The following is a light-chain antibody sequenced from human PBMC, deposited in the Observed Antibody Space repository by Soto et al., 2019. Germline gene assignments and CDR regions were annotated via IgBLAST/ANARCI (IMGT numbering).Light chain of an antibody. Sequence: DIQMTQSPSSLSASVGDRATITCQASQDISNYLNWYQQKPGKAPKLLIHDASRLQTGVPSRFSGSGSGTDFIFTISSLQPDDIATYHCQQYDNLPLTFGGGTRLEIK. CDR1: QDISNY. V-gene: IGKV1-33*01. J-gene: IGKJ5*01. CDR2: DAS. CDR3: QQYDNLPLT.